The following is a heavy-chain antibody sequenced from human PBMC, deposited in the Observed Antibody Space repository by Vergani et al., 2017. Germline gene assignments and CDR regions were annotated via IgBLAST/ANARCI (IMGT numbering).Heavy chain of an antibody. V-gene: IGHV3-13*01. CDR3: TKDDYSSSSMDY. D-gene: IGHD6-6*01. Sequence: EVQLVESGGGLVQPGGSLRLSCAASGFTFSSYDMHWVRQATGKGLEWVSAIGTAGDTYYPGSVKGRFTISRENAKNSLYLRMNTLRAEDTAIYYCTKDDYSSSSMDYWGQGTLVTVSS. CDR1: GFTFSSYD. CDR2: IGTAGDT. J-gene: IGHJ4*02.